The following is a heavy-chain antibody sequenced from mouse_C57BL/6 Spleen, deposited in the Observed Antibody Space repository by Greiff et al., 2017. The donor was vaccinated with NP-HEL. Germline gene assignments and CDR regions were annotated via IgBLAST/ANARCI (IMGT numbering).Heavy chain of an antibody. CDR1: GFTFSDYY. D-gene: IGHD1-1*01. CDR3: SRDDYGSPLDY. Sequence: EVHLVESEGGLVQPGSSMKFSCTASGFTFSDYYMAWVRQVPEKGLEWVANINHDGSSTYYLDSLKSRFIISRDTAKNILYLQMSSLKSEDTATYYCSRDDYGSPLDYWGQGTTLTVSS. V-gene: IGHV5-16*01. CDR2: INHDGSST. J-gene: IGHJ2*01.